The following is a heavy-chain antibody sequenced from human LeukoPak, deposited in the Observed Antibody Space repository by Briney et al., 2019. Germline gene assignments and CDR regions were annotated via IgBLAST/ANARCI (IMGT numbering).Heavy chain of an antibody. D-gene: IGHD3-10*01. CDR3: TTKHITMVRGVIME. Sequence: GGSLRLSCAASGFTFSNAWMSWVRQAPGKGLEWVGRIKSKTDGGTTDYAAPVKGRFTISRDDSKNTLYLQMNSLKTEDTAVYYSTTKHITMVRGVIMEWGQGTLVAVSS. J-gene: IGHJ4*02. V-gene: IGHV3-15*01. CDR1: GFTFSNAW. CDR2: IKSKTDGGTT.